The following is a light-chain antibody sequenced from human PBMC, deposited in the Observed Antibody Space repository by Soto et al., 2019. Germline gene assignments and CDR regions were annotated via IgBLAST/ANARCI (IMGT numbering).Light chain of an antibody. Sequence: QSALTQPASVFGSPGQSITISCTGTSSDVGSYNLVSWYQQHPGKAPKLMVYEVNKWPSGVSSRFSGSKSGNTASLTISGLQAEDEADYYCCSYAGSSPHWVFGGGTKLTVL. CDR3: CSYAGSSPHWV. V-gene: IGLV2-23*02. CDR2: EVN. CDR1: SSDVGSYNL. J-gene: IGLJ3*02.